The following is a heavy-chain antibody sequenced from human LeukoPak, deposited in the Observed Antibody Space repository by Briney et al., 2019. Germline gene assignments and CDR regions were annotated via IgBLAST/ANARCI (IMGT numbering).Heavy chain of an antibody. V-gene: IGHV3-30*02. CDR1: GFTFSSYG. Sequence: GGSLRLSCAASGFTFSSYGMHWVRQAPGKGLEWVAFVRYDGSNKYYADSVKGRFTISRDNSKNTLYLQMNSLRAEDTAVYYCAKDRDGYNSPGNYWGQGTLAPSPQ. CDR2: VRYDGSNK. CDR3: AKDRDGYNSPGNY. D-gene: IGHD5-24*01. J-gene: IGHJ4*02.